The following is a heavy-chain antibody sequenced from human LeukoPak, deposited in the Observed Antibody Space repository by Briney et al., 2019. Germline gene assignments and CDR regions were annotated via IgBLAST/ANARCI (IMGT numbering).Heavy chain of an antibody. Sequence: GGSLRLSCEASGFTFSSYWMNWVRQAPGKGLEWVANIKQDESEKYYVDSVKGRFTISRDNAKNSLYLQMNNLRAEDTAVYYCARGGYCTSANCYTYSYYMDVWGKGTTVTVSS. CDR3: ARGGYCTSANCYTYSYYMDV. CDR1: GFTFSSYW. CDR2: IKQDESEK. V-gene: IGHV3-7*01. D-gene: IGHD2-2*02. J-gene: IGHJ6*03.